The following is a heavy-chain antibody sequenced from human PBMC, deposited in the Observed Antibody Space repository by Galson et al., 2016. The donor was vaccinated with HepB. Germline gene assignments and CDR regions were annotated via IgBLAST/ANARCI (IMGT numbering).Heavy chain of an antibody. CDR1: GFTFSGYG. V-gene: IGHV3-33*01. CDR3: ARGYYDILTGSYTSGSFFDY. CDR2: IWYDGSNK. J-gene: IGHJ4*02. D-gene: IGHD3-9*01. Sequence: SLRLSCAASGFTFSGYGMHWVRQAPGKGLEWVAVIWYDGSNKYYADSVKGRCTISRDNYKNTLFLQMNSLRAEDTAVYYCARGYYDILTGSYTSGSFFDYWGQGILVTVSS.